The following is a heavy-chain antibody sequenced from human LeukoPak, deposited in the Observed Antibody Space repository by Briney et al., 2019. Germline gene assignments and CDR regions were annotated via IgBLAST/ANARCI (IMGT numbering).Heavy chain of an antibody. CDR3: AKETYSDSSAYLDY. V-gene: IGHV3-30*18. Sequence: PGGSLRLSCAASGFTFSSYGMHWVRQAPGKGLEWVAVISYDGSNKYYADSVKGRFTISRDNSKNTLYLLLSSLRAEDTAVYYCAKETYSDSSAYLDYWGQGTLVTVSS. J-gene: IGHJ4*02. CDR1: GFTFSSYG. D-gene: IGHD3-22*01. CDR2: ISYDGSNK.